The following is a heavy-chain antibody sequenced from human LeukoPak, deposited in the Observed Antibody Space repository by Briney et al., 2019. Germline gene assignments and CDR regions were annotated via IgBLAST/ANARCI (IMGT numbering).Heavy chain of an antibody. D-gene: IGHD5-24*01. J-gene: IGHJ4*02. V-gene: IGHV4-34*01. CDR1: GGSFSGYY. Sequence: SETLSLTCAVYGGSFSGYYWSWIRQPPGKGLEWIGEINHSGSTNYNPSLKSRVTISVDTSKNQFSLKLSSVTAADTAVYYCARAGDGYNAYYFDYWGQGTLVTVSS. CDR2: INHSGST. CDR3: ARAGDGYNAYYFDY.